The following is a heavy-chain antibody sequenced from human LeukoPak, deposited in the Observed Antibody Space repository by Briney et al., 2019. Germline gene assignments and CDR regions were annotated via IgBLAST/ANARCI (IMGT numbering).Heavy chain of an antibody. CDR3: AREVSEGFDF. V-gene: IGHV3-7*01. CDR1: GFTFSGFW. D-gene: IGHD3-22*01. J-gene: IGHJ4*02. Sequence: GGSLRLSCAVSGFTFSGFWMSWSRQAPGKGLEWVASINSDGSEGYYADVVKGRFTISRDNAKNSLYLQMNSLRAEGTALYYCAREVSEGFDFWGQGTLVTVSS. CDR2: INSDGSEG.